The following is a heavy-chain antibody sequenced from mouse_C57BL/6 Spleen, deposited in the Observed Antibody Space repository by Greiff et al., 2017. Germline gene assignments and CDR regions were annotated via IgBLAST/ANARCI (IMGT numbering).Heavy chain of an antibody. CDR2: ISYSGST. CDR3: ARGLYYYFDY. Sequence: ESGPGMVKPSQSLSLTCTVTGYSITSGYDWHWIRHFPGNKLEWMGYISYSGSTNYNPSLKSRISITHDTSKNHFFLKLNSVTTEDTATYYCARGLYYYFDYWGQGTTLTVSS. CDR1: GYSITSGYD. V-gene: IGHV3-1*01. J-gene: IGHJ2*01. D-gene: IGHD2-3*01.